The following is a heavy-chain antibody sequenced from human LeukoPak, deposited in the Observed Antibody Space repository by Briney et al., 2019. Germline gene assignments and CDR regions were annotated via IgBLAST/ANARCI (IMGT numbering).Heavy chain of an antibody. Sequence: PSETLSLTCAVYGGSFSGYYWSWIRQPPGKGLEWTGEINHSGSTNYNPSLKSRVTISLDTSKHQFSLKLSSVTAADTAVYYCARGRYYYGSGSSHAFDIWGQGTMVTVSS. CDR3: ARGRYYYGSGSSHAFDI. J-gene: IGHJ3*02. D-gene: IGHD3-10*01. CDR2: INHSGST. CDR1: GGSFSGYY. V-gene: IGHV4-34*01.